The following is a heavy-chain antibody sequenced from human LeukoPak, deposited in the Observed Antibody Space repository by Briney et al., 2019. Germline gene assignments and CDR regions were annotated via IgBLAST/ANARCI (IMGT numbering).Heavy chain of an antibody. CDR1: GGSMSSYY. Sequence: SETLSLTCTVSGGSMSSYYWSWIRQPPGKGLEWIGYIYYSGSTNYNPSLKSRVTISVDTSKNQFSLKLGSVTAADTAVNYYASGHSYGYTDYFDYWGQGTLVTVSS. J-gene: IGHJ4*02. CDR2: IYYSGST. D-gene: IGHD5-18*01. V-gene: IGHV4-59*01. CDR3: ASGHSYGYTDYFDY.